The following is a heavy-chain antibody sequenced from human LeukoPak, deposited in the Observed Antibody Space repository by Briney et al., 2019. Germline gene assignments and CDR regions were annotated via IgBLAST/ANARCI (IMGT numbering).Heavy chain of an antibody. J-gene: IGHJ5*02. CDR2: IKQDGSEK. CDR3: ARDGTGNWFDP. CDR1: GFTFSSYW. Sequence: GGSLRLSCAASGFTFSSYWMSWVRQAPGKGLEWVANIKQDGSEKYYVDSVRGRFTISRDNAKNSLYLQMNSLRAEDTAVYYCARDGTGNWFDPWGQGTLVTVSS. V-gene: IGHV3-7*05.